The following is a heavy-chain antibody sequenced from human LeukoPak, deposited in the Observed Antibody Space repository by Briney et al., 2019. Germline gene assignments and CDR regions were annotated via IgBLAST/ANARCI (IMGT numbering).Heavy chain of an antibody. D-gene: IGHD4-23*01. CDR3: AREKYGGNFDTFDI. V-gene: IGHV3-23*01. CDR2: INGGGDAT. Sequence: GGSLRLSCATSGFTFNNNAMSWVRQAPGKRLEWVSAINGGGDATEYADSVKGRFTISRDNSKNALYLQMNSLRAEDTAVYYCAREKYGGNFDTFDIGGQETMVTVSS. J-gene: IGHJ3*02. CDR1: GFTFNNNA.